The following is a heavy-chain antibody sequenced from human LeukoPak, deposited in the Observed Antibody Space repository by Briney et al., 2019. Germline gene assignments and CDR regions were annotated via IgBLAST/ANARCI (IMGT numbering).Heavy chain of an antibody. CDR3: ARQTSIDSAGIDY. CDR1: GYSFTSYW. CDR2: IYPGDSDT. D-gene: IGHD3-16*02. V-gene: IGHV5-51*01. Sequence: HGESLKTSCKGSGYSFTSYWIGWVRQMPGKGLEWMGIIYPGDSDTRYSPSFQGQVTISADKSISTAYLQWSSLRASDTAMYYCARQTSIDSAGIDYWGQGTLVTVSS. J-gene: IGHJ4*02.